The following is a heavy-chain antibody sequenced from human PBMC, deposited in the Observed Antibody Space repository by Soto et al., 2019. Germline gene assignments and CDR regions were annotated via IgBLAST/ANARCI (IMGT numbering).Heavy chain of an antibody. Sequence: QVQLVESGGGVVQPGRSLRLSCAASGFTFSSYGMHWVRQAPGKGLEWVAVISYDGSNKYYADSVKGRFTISRDNXXNTLYLQMNSRRAEDTAVYYCAKDGGYGEFYGMAVWGQGTTVTVSS. CDR3: AKDGGYGEFYGMAV. J-gene: IGHJ6*02. CDR1: GFTFSSYG. V-gene: IGHV3-30*18. D-gene: IGHD4-17*01. CDR2: ISYDGSNK.